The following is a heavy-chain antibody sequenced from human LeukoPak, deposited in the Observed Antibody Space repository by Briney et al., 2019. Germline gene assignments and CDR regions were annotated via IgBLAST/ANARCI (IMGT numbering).Heavy chain of an antibody. CDR3: ARVSAAALGYYYYYYMDV. V-gene: IGHV4-59*01. CDR1: GGSISSYY. D-gene: IGHD6-13*01. Sequence: SETLSLTCTVSGGSISSYYWSWIRQPPGKGLEWIGYIYYSGSTNYNPSLKGQVTISVDTSKNQFSLKLSSVTAADTAVYYCARVSAAALGYYYYYYMDVWGKGTTVTVSS. CDR2: IYYSGST. J-gene: IGHJ6*03.